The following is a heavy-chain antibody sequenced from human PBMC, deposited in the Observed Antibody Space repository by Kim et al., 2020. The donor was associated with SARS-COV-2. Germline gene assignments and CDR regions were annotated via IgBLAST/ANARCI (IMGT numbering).Heavy chain of an antibody. J-gene: IGHJ4*02. V-gene: IGHV4-39*01. Sequence: YNPSLKGRGTITVDTSKTTFSLKLSSVTAADTAVYYCAPLAAVAGTGKDYWGQGTLVTVSS. CDR3: APLAAVAGTGKDY. D-gene: IGHD6-19*01.